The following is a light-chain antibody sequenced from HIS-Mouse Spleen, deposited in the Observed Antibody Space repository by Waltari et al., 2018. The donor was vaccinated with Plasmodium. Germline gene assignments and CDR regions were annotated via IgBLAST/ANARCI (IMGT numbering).Light chain of an antibody. CDR2: AAS. V-gene: IGKV1-39*01. CDR1: QSISNY. CDR3: QQSYSTWT. Sequence: DIQMTQSPSSLSASVGDRVTITCRASQSISNYLNWYQQKPGKAPKFLIYAASTLQSGVPSRFSGSGSGTDFTLTNSSLQPEDFATYYCQQSYSTWTFGQGTKVEIK. J-gene: IGKJ1*01.